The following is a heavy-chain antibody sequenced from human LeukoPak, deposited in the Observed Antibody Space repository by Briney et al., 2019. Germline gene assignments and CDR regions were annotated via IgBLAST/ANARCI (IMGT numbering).Heavy chain of an antibody. J-gene: IGHJ4*02. CDR3: TREYMTYDY. CDR1: GFTFSSYW. V-gene: IGHV3-74*01. Sequence: GGSLRLSCAASGFTFSSYWMHWVRHAPGKGLVWVSHINTAGSTTTYADSVKGRFTISRDNAKNTLYLQMNSLRAEDTAVYYCTREYMTYDYWGQGALVTVSS. CDR2: INTAGSTT. D-gene: IGHD1-14*01.